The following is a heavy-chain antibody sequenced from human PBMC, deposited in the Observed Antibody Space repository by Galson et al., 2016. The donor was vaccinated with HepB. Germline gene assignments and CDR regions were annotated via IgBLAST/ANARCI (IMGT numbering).Heavy chain of an antibody. D-gene: IGHD6-13*01. CDR1: GFTSDSYA. V-gene: IGHV3-23*01. J-gene: IGHJ4*02. CDR2: ISAGDAGT. Sequence: SLRLSCAASGFTSDSYAMSWVRQAPGKGLEWVSSISAGDAGTYYADSVKGRFTVSRDNSKNTLSLQVNSLRGEDTAVYYCAKGRLGSSWFPSFDYWGQGTVGTVSS. CDR3: AKGRLGSSWFPSFDY.